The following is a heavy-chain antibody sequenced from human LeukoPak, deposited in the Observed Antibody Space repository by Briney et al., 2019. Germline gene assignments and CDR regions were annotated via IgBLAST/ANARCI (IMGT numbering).Heavy chain of an antibody. V-gene: IGHV3-7*01. D-gene: IGHD3-3*01. CDR1: GFNFNTYW. Sequence: GGSLRLSCAASGFNFNTYWMSWVRQAPGKGLEWVANIKQDGSEKFYVDSMKGRFTISRDNAKNSLYLQMNSLRAEDTAVYYCARGFWSGYFYMDVWGKGTTVTVSS. J-gene: IGHJ6*03. CDR2: IKQDGSEK. CDR3: ARGFWSGYFYMDV.